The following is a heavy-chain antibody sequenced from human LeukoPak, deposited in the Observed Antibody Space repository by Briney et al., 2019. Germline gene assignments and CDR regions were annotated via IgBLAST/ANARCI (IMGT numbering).Heavy chain of an antibody. Sequence: GGSLRLACAASGFTFSNYGMRWVRQAPGMGLEYVSAINANGGGTYYADSVKGRFTISRDNSKSTLYLQLGSLRAEDMAVYFCARVLLTGYYYDYWGQGTLVTVSS. D-gene: IGHD3-9*01. J-gene: IGHJ4*02. CDR3: ARVLLTGYYYDY. V-gene: IGHV3-64*02. CDR2: INANGGGT. CDR1: GFTFSNYG.